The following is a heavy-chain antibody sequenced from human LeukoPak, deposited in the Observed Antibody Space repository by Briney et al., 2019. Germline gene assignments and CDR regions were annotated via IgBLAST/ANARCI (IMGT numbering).Heavy chain of an antibody. CDR2: IYYSGST. Sequence: PSETLSLTCTVSGGSISSSSNYWGWIRQPPGKGLEWIGYIYYSGSTNYNPSLKSRVTISVDTSKNQFSLKLSSVTAADMAVYYCAREDTLGWFDPWGQGTLVTVSS. CDR1: GGSISSSSNY. D-gene: IGHD3-16*01. J-gene: IGHJ5*02. V-gene: IGHV4-61*01. CDR3: AREDTLGWFDP.